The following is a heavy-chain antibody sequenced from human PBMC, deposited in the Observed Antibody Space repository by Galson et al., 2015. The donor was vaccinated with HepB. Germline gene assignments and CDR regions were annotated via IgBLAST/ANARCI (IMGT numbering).Heavy chain of an antibody. V-gene: IGHV3-53*01. CDR2: IYSGGST. Sequence: LRLSCAASGFTVSSNYMSWVRQAPGKGLEWVSVIYSGGSTYYADSVKGRFTISRDNSKNTLYLQMNSLRAEDTAVYYCARELAAAGTGVNWFDPWGQGTLVTVSS. D-gene: IGHD6-13*01. J-gene: IGHJ5*02. CDR1: GFTVSSNY. CDR3: ARELAAAGTGVNWFDP.